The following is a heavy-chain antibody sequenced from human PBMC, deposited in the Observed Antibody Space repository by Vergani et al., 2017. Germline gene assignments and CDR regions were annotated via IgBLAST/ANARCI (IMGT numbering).Heavy chain of an antibody. CDR3: ARRDSSSPALDY. J-gene: IGHJ4*02. Sequence: VQLVESGGGVVQPGRSLRLSCAASGFTFSTYDMHWVRQATGKGLEWVSAIGTAGDTYYPGSVKGRFTISRENAKNSLYIQMNGLRAGDTAVYYCARRDSSSPALDYWGQGTLVTVSS. D-gene: IGHD6-6*01. CDR1: GFTFSTYD. V-gene: IGHV3-13*01. CDR2: IGTAGDT.